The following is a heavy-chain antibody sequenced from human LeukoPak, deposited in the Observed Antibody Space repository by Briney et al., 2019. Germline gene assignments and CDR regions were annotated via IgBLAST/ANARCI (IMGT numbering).Heavy chain of an antibody. D-gene: IGHD1-7*01. CDR1: GGSVNGYY. V-gene: IGHV4-59*02. CDR3: ARDPPEDEWNSLDS. CDR2: IHYSGLT. Sequence: SSETLSLTCTVSGGSVNGYYWNWIRQAPGKGPEWIGFIHYSGLTVYSPSLQSRVSMSVDTSRNQFSLDLSSVTAADTALYYCARDPPEDEWNSLDSWGQGILVTVSS. J-gene: IGHJ4*02.